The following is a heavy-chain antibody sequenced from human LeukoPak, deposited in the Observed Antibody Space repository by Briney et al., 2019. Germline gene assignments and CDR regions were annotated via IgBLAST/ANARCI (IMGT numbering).Heavy chain of an antibody. V-gene: IGHV3-7*01. CDR2: IKPDGSVK. CDR3: ARDGDTAVRGVNFDY. J-gene: IGHJ4*02. CDR1: GFTFSSSW. D-gene: IGHD3-10*01. Sequence: GGSLRLSCAASGFTFSSSWMSWVRQAPGKGLEWVANIKPDGSVKYYVDSVKGRFTISRDNAKNSLYLQMNSLRAEDTAVYYCARDGDTAVRGVNFDYWGQGTLVTVSS.